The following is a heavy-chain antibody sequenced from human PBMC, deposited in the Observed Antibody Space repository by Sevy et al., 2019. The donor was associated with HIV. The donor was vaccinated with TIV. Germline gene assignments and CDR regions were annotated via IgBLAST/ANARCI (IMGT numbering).Heavy chain of an antibody. Sequence: GGSLRLSCEASGYNFDDFGMNWVRQGPGKGLEWVSGVSWSGSTAGYADSVKGRFTISRDNAKNAMYLQLNSLRAEDTALYYCERGKRGDYTNAAFDLWGQGTLVTVSS. CDR1: GYNFDDFG. V-gene: IGHV3-20*04. CDR3: ERGKRGDYTNAAFDL. D-gene: IGHD4-17*01. J-gene: IGHJ3*01. CDR2: VSWSGSTA.